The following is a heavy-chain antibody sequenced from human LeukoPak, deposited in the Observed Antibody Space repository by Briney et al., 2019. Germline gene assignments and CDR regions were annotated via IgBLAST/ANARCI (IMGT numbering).Heavy chain of an antibody. CDR1: GFTLSSYW. V-gene: IGHV3-74*01. CDR2: INSDGSST. J-gene: IGHJ4*02. Sequence: GGSLRLSCAPSGFTLSSYWMHWVRQAPGKGLVRVSRINSDGSSTSYADSVKGRFTISRDNAKNTLYLQMNSLRAEDTAVYYCARDSGYSSLFDYWGQGTLVTVSS. D-gene: IGHD6-13*01. CDR3: ARDSGYSSLFDY.